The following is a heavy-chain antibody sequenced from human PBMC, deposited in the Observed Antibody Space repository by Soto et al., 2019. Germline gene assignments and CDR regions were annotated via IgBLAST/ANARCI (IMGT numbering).Heavy chain of an antibody. CDR2: IYYSGST. CDR1: GGSVSSSRYY. Sequence: QLQLQESGRGLVKPSDTLSLTCTVSGGSVSSSRYYWGWIRQPPGKGLEWIGSIYYSGSTYYNPSLKSRVTISVATSKNQFSLKLSSVTAADTSVYFCAGLYSSSSVDYWGQGSLVTVSS. J-gene: IGHJ4*02. D-gene: IGHD6-6*01. CDR3: AGLYSSSSVDY. V-gene: IGHV4-39*01.